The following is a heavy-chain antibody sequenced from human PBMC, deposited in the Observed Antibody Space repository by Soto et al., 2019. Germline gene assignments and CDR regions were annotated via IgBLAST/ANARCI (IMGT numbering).Heavy chain of an antibody. D-gene: IGHD4-17*01. CDR3: ARTTVTTASYWFDP. CDR1: GGSISSSNW. Sequence: SETLSLTRAVSGGSISSSNWWNWVRQPPGKGLEWIGEIHHTGSTSYNPSLKSRVTISVDKSKNQFSLELTSVTAADTAIYYCARTTVTTASYWFDPWGQGTLVTVS. J-gene: IGHJ5*02. CDR2: IHHTGST. V-gene: IGHV4-4*02.